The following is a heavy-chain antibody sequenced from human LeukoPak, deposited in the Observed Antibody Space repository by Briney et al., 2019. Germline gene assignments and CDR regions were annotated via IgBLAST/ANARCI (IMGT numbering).Heavy chain of an antibody. J-gene: IGHJ4*02. CDR2: IKEDGGRK. CDR1: GL. V-gene: IGHV3-7*01. Sequence: GGSLRLSCAASGLMSWVRQAPGKGLEWEASIKEDGGRKYYVDSVRGRFTVSRDSTKNSLYLQMNSLRAEDTAVYYCTRPRYRGFDYWGQGILVTVSS. D-gene: IGHD3-16*02. CDR3: TRPRYRGFDY.